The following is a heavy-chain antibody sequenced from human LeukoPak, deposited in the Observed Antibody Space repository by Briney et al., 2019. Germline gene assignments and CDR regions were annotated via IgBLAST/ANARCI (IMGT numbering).Heavy chain of an antibody. J-gene: IGHJ5*02. CDR1: GVTFDGYG. Sequence: GGSLRLSRAASGVTFDGYGMSWVRQAPGKGLEWISGITCNGASTRYADSVKGGFTISRDNAKNSLYLQMNSLRAEDTAFYHCARDLINSYFEPWGQGTLVTVSS. V-gene: IGHV3-20*01. CDR2: ITCNGAST. CDR3: ARDLINSYFEP. D-gene: IGHD5-18*01.